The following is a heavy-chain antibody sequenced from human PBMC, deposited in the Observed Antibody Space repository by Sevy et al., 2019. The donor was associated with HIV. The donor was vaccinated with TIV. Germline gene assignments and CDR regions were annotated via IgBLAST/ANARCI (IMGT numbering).Heavy chain of an antibody. Sequence: SETLSLTCTVSGGSISSYYWSRIRHPPGKGLEWIGYIYYSGSTNYNPSLKSRVTISVDTSKNQFSLKLSSVTAADTAVYYCARGAVAGTRGWFDPWGQGTLVTVSS. J-gene: IGHJ5*02. CDR2: IYYSGST. D-gene: IGHD6-19*01. V-gene: IGHV4-59*01. CDR1: GGSISSYY. CDR3: ARGAVAGTRGWFDP.